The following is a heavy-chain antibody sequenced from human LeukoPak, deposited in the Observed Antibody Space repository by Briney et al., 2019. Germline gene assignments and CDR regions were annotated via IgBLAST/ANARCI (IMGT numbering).Heavy chain of an antibody. CDR1: GFTFSNYG. V-gene: IGHV3-30*02. Sequence: PGGSLRLSCAVSGFTFSNYGMHWVRQAPGKGLEWVAFIRYNGNNKYYADSVKGRFTISRDNSKNMLYVQMNSLRTEDTAVHCCAKDRGYSSAWYVMGLDYWGQGTLVTVSS. J-gene: IGHJ4*02. CDR3: AKDRGYSSAWYVMGLDY. CDR2: IRYNGNNK. D-gene: IGHD6-19*01.